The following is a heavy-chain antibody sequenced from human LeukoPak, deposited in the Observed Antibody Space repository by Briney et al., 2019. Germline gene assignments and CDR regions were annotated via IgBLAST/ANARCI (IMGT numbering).Heavy chain of an antibody. J-gene: IGHJ5*02. V-gene: IGHV1-18*04. Sequence: ASVKVSCKASGYTFTSYGISWVRQAPGQGLEWMGWISAYNGNTNYAQKLQGRVTMTTDTSTSTAYMELRSLRSDDTAVYYCARALDLHYYGSGSHWFDPWGQGTLVPVSS. CDR2: ISAYNGNT. D-gene: IGHD3-10*01. CDR3: ARALDLHYYGSGSHWFDP. CDR1: GYTFTSYG.